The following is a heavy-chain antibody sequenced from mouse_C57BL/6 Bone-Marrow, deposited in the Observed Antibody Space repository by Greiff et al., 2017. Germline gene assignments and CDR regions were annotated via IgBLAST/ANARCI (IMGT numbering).Heavy chain of an antibody. CDR3: ARSPAYGSSWYFDV. CDR1: GYTFINYD. J-gene: IGHJ1*01. V-gene: IGHV1-85*01. Sequence: VQLQQSGAELVKPGASVKLSCKASGYTFINYDINWVRQRPEQGLEWIGWIFPGDSSTKYNEKVKGKATLTTDNSSSTAYMQLSRLTSEDSAVYFCARSPAYGSSWYFDVWGAGTTVTVSS. D-gene: IGHD1-1*01. CDR2: IFPGDSST.